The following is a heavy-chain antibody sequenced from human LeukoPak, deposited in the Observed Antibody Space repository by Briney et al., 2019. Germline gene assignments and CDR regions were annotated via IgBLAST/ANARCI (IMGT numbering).Heavy chain of an antibody. CDR1: GFTFSSFA. J-gene: IGHJ3*02. V-gene: IGHV3-64D*06. CDR3: VKVAAAGMGAFDI. Sequence: GVSLRLSCSASGFTFSSFAMHWVRQAPGKGLEYISAITTNGGSTYYVDSVRGRFTISRDNSKNTVYLQLSSLRAEDTAVYYCVKVAAAGMGAFDIWGQGTMVTVSS. CDR2: ITTNGGST. D-gene: IGHD6-13*01.